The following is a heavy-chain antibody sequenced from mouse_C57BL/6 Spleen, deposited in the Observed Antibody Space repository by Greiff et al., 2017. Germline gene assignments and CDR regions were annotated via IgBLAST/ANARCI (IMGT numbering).Heavy chain of an antibody. Sequence: QVQLQQPGAELVMPGASVKLSCKASGYTFTSYWMHWVKQRPGQGLEWIGEIDPSDSYTHYNQRFKGKSTLTVDKSTSTAYMQLSSLTSEDSAVYYCARRNGNYGGAMDYWGQGTSVTVAS. V-gene: IGHV1-69*01. J-gene: IGHJ4*01. CDR2: IDPSDSYT. CDR3: ARRNGNYGGAMDY. CDR1: GYTFTSYW. D-gene: IGHD2-1*01.